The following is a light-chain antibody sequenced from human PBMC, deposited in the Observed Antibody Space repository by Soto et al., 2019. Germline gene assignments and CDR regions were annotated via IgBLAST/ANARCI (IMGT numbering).Light chain of an antibody. CDR2: GTS. Sequence: EIGLTQSPGTLSLSKGERATLSCRASQSVPRSYLAWYQQKPGQAPRLLIYGTSSRATGIPDRFSGSGSGTDFTLTISSLEPEDFAVYYCQQRSNWPTFGQGTKVDIK. J-gene: IGKJ1*01. CDR3: QQRSNWPT. CDR1: QSVPRSY. V-gene: IGKV3D-20*02.